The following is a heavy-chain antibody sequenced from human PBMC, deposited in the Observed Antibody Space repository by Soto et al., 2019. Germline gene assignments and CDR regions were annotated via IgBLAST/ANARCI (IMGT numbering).Heavy chain of an antibody. D-gene: IGHD6-19*01. J-gene: IGHJ4*02. Sequence: QVQLVQSGAEVKKPGASVKVSCKTSGYTFTSYAVHWARQAPGQRLEWMGWINAGNGNTEYSQKFKGRVTFTRDTSASTAHMELSSLRSEDTAVYYCVAVDYGDYWGQGTLVTVSS. CDR2: INAGNGNT. V-gene: IGHV1-3*01. CDR1: GYTFTSYA. CDR3: VAVDYGDY.